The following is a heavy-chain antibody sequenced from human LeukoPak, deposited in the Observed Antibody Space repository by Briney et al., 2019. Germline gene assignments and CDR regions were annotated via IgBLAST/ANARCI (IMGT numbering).Heavy chain of an antibody. CDR2: IGTAGDT. CDR1: GFTFRNFD. CDR3: SRGGAPAGYAYDI. V-gene: IGHV3-13*01. J-gene: IGHJ3*02. D-gene: IGHD6-13*01. Sequence: GGSLRLSCATSGFTFRNFDLHRVRQATGEGLEWVSAIGTAGDTYYPDSVKGRFTISRDNAKNSFYLQMNNLRVGDTAVYYCSRGGAPAGYAYDIWGHGTVVTVSS.